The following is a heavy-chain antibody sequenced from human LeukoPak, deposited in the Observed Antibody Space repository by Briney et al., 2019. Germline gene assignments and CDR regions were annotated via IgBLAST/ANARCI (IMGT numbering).Heavy chain of an antibody. V-gene: IGHV3-53*01. D-gene: IGHD6-13*01. J-gene: IGHJ4*02. CDR2: IYSGGST. CDR3: ASPGIAAAGIGGGFDY. Sequence: GGSLRLSCAASEFTFSTYCMHWVRHAPGKGLEWVSVIYSGGSTYYADSVKGRFTISRDNSKNTLYLQMNSLRAEDTAVYYCASPGIAAAGIGGGFDYWGQGTLVTVSS. CDR1: EFTFSTYC.